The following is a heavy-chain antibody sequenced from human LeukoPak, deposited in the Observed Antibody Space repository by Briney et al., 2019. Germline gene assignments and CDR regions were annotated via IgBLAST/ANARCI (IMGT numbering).Heavy chain of an antibody. CDR2: ITATGGST. Sequence: PGGSPRLSCADSGLIFSGYAVNWVRQAPGKGLEWVSSITATGGSTYYADSVKGRFTISRDNTENILYLQMNGLGAEDTAVYYCAKACQRLQLACMDVWGQGTTVAVSS. J-gene: IGHJ6*02. V-gene: IGHV3-23*01. D-gene: IGHD6-25*01. CDR3: AKACQRLQLACMDV. CDR1: GLIFSGYA.